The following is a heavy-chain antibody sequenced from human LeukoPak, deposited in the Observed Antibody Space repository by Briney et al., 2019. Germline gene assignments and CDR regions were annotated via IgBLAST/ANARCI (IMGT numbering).Heavy chain of an antibody. CDR3: AEVGMATINY. D-gene: IGHD5-24*01. CDR1: GYTFTGDY. Sequence: GASVKVSCKASGYTFTGDYMHWVRQAPGQGLEWMGRINPNSGGTNYAQKFQGGVTITRDTSISTAYMELSRLRSDDTAVYYCAEVGMATINYWGQGTLVTVSS. CDR2: INPNSGGT. J-gene: IGHJ4*02. V-gene: IGHV1-2*06.